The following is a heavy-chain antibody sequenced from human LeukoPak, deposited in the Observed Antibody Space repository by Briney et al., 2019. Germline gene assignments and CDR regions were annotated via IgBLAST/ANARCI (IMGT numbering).Heavy chain of an antibody. Sequence: NPSETLSLTCTVPGGSIGTYYWSWIRQPPGKAPEWIGYIHYSGSTNYNPPLKSRVTISVDTSKKQFSLRLSSVTAADTAVYYCATSNYDGPGRRGQFEYWGQGTLVTVSS. J-gene: IGHJ4*02. V-gene: IGHV4-59*01. CDR2: IHYSGST. D-gene: IGHD3-10*01. CDR3: ATSNYDGPGRRGQFEY. CDR1: GGSIGTYY.